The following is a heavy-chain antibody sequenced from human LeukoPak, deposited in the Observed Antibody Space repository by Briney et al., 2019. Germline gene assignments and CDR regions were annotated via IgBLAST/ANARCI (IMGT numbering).Heavy chain of an antibody. CDR2: IWYDGSNK. Sequence: PGRSLRLSCAASGFTFSSYGMHWVRQAPGKGLEWVAVIWYDGSNKYYADSVKGRFTISRDNSKNTLYLQMNSLRAEDTAVYYCAKDHRSGWTTRYYFDYWGQGTLVTVSS. J-gene: IGHJ4*02. D-gene: IGHD6-19*01. V-gene: IGHV3-33*06. CDR1: GFTFSSYG. CDR3: AKDHRSGWTTRYYFDY.